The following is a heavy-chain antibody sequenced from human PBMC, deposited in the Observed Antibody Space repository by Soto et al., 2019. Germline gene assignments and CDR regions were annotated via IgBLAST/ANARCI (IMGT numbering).Heavy chain of an antibody. Sequence: SETLSLTCTVAGGYISSYYWSWIRQPPGKGLEWIGYIYYSGSTNYNPSLKSRVTISVDTSKNQFSLELSSVTAADTAVYYCARSDGRYWGQGTLVTVSS. CDR2: IYYSGST. CDR3: ARSDGRY. V-gene: IGHV4-59*01. J-gene: IGHJ4*02. CDR1: GGYISSYY.